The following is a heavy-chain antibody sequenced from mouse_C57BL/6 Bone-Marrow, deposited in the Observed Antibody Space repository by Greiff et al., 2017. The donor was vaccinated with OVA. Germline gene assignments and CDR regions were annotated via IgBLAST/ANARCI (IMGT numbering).Heavy chain of an antibody. J-gene: IGHJ1*03. Sequence: EVQGVESGPGMVKPSQSLSLTCTVTGYSITSGYDWHWIRHFPGNKLEWMGYISYSGSTNYNPSLKSRISITHDTSKNHFFLKLNSVTTEDTATYYGARAYYGSRDWYFDVWGTGTTVTVSS. D-gene: IGHD1-1*01. CDR2: ISYSGST. V-gene: IGHV3-1*01. CDR1: GYSITSGYD. CDR3: ARAYYGSRDWYFDV.